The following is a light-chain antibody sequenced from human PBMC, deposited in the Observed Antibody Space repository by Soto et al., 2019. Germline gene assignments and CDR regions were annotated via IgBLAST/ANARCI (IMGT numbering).Light chain of an antibody. Sequence: DIQMTQSPSFLSASVGVRVTITCRASQGIRNSLAWYQHKPGKVPKLLIYAASTLHSGVPSRFSGSGSGTDFTLTISSRQPEDVAVYYCQKHSSVPFTFGGGTKVEIK. CDR2: AAS. CDR3: QKHSSVPFT. V-gene: IGKV1-27*01. CDR1: QGIRNS. J-gene: IGKJ4*01.